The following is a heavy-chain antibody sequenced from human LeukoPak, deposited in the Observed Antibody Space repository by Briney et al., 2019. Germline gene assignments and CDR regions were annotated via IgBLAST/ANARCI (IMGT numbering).Heavy chain of an antibody. V-gene: IGHV4-34*01. CDR2: INHSGST. CDR1: GGSFSGYY. J-gene: IGHJ4*02. Sequence: SETLSLTCAVYGGSFSGYYWSWIRQPPGKGLEWIGEINHSGSTNYNPSLKSRVTISVDTSKNLFSLKLSSVTAADTAVYYCARLLPRWLQPDYWGQGTLVTVSS. CDR3: ARLLPRWLQPDY. D-gene: IGHD5-24*01.